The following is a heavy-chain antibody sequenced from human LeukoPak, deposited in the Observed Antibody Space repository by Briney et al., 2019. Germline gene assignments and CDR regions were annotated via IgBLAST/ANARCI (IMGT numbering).Heavy chain of an antibody. CDR1: GYTFTGYY. CDR2: INPNSGGT. Sequence: ASVKVSCKASGYTFTGYYMHWVRQAPGQGLEWMGRINPNSGGTNYAQKFQGRVTMTRDTSISTAYMELSRLRSDDTAVYYCARSTTVTTYYYGMDVWGQGTTVTVSS. J-gene: IGHJ6*02. CDR3: ARSTTVTTYYYGMDV. D-gene: IGHD4-17*01. V-gene: IGHV1-2*06.